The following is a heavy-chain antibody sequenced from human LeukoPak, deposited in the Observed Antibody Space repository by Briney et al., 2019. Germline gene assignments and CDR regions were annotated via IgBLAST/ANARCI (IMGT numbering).Heavy chain of an antibody. V-gene: IGHV4-30-4*01. CDR2: IYYSGST. Sequence: SETLSLTCTVSGGSISSGDYYWSWIRQPPGKGLEWIGYIYYSGSTYYNPSLKSRVTISVDTSKNKFSLKLSSVTAADTAVYYCARGRGDSSGYYDRAFDYWGQGTLVTVSS. CDR1: GGSISSGDYY. D-gene: IGHD3-22*01. CDR3: ARGRGDSSGYYDRAFDY. J-gene: IGHJ4*02.